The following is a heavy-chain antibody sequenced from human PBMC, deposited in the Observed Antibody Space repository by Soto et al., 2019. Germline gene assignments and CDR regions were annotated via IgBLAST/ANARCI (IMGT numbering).Heavy chain of an antibody. CDR1: GGSIDSYY. CDR2: VYYRGTT. J-gene: IGHJ5*02. CDR3: ARLGGYYQSLDT. Sequence: QVQLQESGPGLVKASETLSLTCTVSGGSIDSYYWSWIRQPPGKGLQWIWYVYYRGTTTYSPSLRSRVTISVDRSKNQFSLKLTSVTAADTAVYYCARLGGYYQSLDTWGQGTLVTVSS. D-gene: IGHD3-22*01. V-gene: IGHV4-59*08.